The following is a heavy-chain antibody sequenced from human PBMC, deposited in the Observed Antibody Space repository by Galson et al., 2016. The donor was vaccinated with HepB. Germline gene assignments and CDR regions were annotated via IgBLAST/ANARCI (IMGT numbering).Heavy chain of an antibody. V-gene: IGHV3-48*01. CDR3: ARPYTYYFGSGSYFDVLHYGMDV. D-gene: IGHD3-10*01. Sequence: SLRLSCAASGFRFSDYNMNWVRQAPGRGLEWVAYISASSGNIYYADSVKGRFTISRDNANNSLSLQMNSLRAEDTAFYYCARPYTYYFGSGSYFDVLHYGMDVWGQGTTVTVSS. J-gene: IGHJ6*02. CDR2: ISASSGNI. CDR1: GFRFSDYN.